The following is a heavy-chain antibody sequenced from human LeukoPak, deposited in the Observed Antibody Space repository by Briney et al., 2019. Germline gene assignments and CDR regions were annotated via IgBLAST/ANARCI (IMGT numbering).Heavy chain of an antibody. CDR3: ARVQTSYDSSGYYYVDY. CDR2: INPSGGST. V-gene: IGHV1-46*01. J-gene: IGHJ4*02. CDR1: GYTFTSYY. Sequence: ASVKVSCKASGYTFTSYYMHWVRQAPGQGLEWMGIINPSGGSTSYAQKFQGRVTMTRDMSTSTVYMEPSSLRSEDTAVYYCARVQTSYDSSGYYYVDYWGQGTLVTVSS. D-gene: IGHD3-22*01.